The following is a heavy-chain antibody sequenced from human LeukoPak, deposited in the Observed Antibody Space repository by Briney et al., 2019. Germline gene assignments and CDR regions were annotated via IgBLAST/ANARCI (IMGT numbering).Heavy chain of an antibody. Sequence: ASVKVFCKASGYTFTNHGFSWVRQAPGQGLEWMGWISTYNGDTNYAQNLQGRVTMTTDTSTSTAYMEMRSLRSDDTAVYYCARDCSSTSCYNVYWGQGTSVSVSS. CDR3: ARDCSSTSCYNVY. D-gene: IGHD2-2*02. V-gene: IGHV1-18*01. J-gene: IGHJ4*02. CDR1: GYTFTNHG. CDR2: ISTYNGDT.